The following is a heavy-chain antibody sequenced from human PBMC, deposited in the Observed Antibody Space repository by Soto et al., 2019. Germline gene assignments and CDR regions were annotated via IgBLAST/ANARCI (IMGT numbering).Heavy chain of an antibody. CDR3: ARTTPGGGGYFN. Sequence: SGPSGEPTQTLTLTCTFSGFSLSTSGMCVSWIRQPPGKALEWLALIDWDDDKYYSTSLKTRLTISKDTSKNQVVLTMTNMDPVDTATYYCARTTPGGGGYFNWGQGTLVTVSS. CDR1: GFSLSTSGMC. CDR2: IDWDDDK. D-gene: IGHD3-22*01. J-gene: IGHJ4*02. V-gene: IGHV2-70*01.